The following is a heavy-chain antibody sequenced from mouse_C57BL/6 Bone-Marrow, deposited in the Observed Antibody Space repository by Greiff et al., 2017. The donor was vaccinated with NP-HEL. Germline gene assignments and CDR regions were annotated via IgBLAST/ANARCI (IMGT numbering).Heavy chain of an antibody. Sequence: EVMLVESGAELVRPGASVKLSCTASGFNIKDDYMHWVKQRPEQGLAWIGWIDPENGDTEYASKFQGKATITADTSSNTAYLQLSSLTSEDTAVYYCTIYYYGSFYAMDYWGQGTSVTVSS. CDR1: GFNIKDDY. CDR3: TIYYYGSFYAMDY. CDR2: IDPENGDT. D-gene: IGHD1-1*01. V-gene: IGHV14-4*01. J-gene: IGHJ4*01.